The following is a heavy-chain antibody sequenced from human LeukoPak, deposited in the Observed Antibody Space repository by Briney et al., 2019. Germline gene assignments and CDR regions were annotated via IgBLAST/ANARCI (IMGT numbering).Heavy chain of an antibody. V-gene: IGHV3-48*03. CDR3: AAILWFGELWDY. CDR1: GFTFSSYE. D-gene: IGHD3-10*01. J-gene: IGHJ4*01. Sequence: GGSLRLSCAASGFTFSSYEMNWVRQAPGKGLEWVSYISTGGRVIYYTDSVKGRFTISRDNAKNSLYLQMNSLRVEDTAVYYCAAILWFGELWDYWGHGTLVTVSS. CDR2: ISTGGRVI.